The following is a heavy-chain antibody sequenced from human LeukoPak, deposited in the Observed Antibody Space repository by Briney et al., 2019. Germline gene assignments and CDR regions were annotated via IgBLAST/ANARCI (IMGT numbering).Heavy chain of an antibody. CDR2: IFYSGST. D-gene: IGHD4-17*01. CDR1: SGSISSYY. Sequence: PSETLSLTCTVSSGSISSYYWSWIRQPPGKGLEWIGYIFYSGSTNYNPSLKSRVTISVDTSKNQFSLGLSSVTAADTAVYYCARGPTRYYFDCWGQATLPTVSS. CDR3: ARGPTRYYFDC. J-gene: IGHJ4*02. V-gene: IGHV4-59*01.